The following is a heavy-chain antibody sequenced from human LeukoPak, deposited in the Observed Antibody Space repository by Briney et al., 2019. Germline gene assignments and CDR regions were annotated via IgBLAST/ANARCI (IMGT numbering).Heavy chain of an antibody. V-gene: IGHV3-7*01. CDR2: INHNGNVN. CDR1: GFTFSSYW. D-gene: IGHD3-3*01. Sequence: GGSLRLSCAASGFTFSSYWMNWARQAPGKGLEWVASINHNGNVNYYVDSVKGRFTISRDNAKNSLYLQMNSLRAEDTAVYYCARRGSGTDYWGQGTLVTVSS. J-gene: IGHJ4*02. CDR3: ARRGSGTDY.